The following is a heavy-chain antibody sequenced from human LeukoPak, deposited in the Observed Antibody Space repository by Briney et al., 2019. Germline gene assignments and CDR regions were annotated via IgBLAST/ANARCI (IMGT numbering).Heavy chain of an antibody. V-gene: IGHV4-38-2*01. CDR3: ARGPRWEPPLGY. J-gene: IGHJ4*02. CDR1: GYSISSGYY. CDR2: IYHSGST. Sequence: SETLSLTCAVSGYSISSGYYWGWIRQPPGKGLEWIGSIYHSGSTYYNPSLKSRVTISVDTSKNQSSLKLSSVTAADTAVYYCARGPRWEPPLGYWGQGTLVTVSS. D-gene: IGHD1-14*01.